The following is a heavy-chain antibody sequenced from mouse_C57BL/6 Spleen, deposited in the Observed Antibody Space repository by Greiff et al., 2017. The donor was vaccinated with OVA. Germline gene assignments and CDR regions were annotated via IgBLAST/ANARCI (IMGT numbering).Heavy chain of an antibody. D-gene: IGHD4-1*01. CDR2: IDPSDSYT. CDR3: ARSGGNSFDY. J-gene: IGHJ2*01. CDR1: GYTFTSYW. Sequence: QVQLKQPGAELVRPGTSVKLSCKASGYTFTSYWMHWVKQRPGQGLEWIGVIDPSDSYTNYNQKFKGKATLTVDTSSSTAYMQLSSLTSEDSAVYYCARSGGNSFDYWGQGTTLTVSS. V-gene: IGHV1-59*01.